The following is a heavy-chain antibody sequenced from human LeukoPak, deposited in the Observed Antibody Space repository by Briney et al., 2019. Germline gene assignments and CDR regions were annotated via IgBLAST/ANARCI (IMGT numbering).Heavy chain of an antibody. CDR3: ARLLKVNYYFDY. CDR2: INPSGSAT. CDR1: GYSFTSHY. J-gene: IGHJ4*02. D-gene: IGHD1-7*01. Sequence: ASVKVSCKASGYSFTSHYMHWVRQAPGQGLEWMGLINPSGSATRYAQSFQGRVTMTRDTSTSTVYMELSSLRSEDTAVYYCARLLKVNYYFDYWGQGTLVTVSS. V-gene: IGHV1-46*01.